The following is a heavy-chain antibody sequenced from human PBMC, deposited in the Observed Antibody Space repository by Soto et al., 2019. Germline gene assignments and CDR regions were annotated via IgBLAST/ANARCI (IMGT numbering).Heavy chain of an antibody. Sequence: QVQLVQSGAEVKKPGASVKVSCKASGYTFTSYDINWVRQATGQGLEWMGWMNPNSGNTGYAQKCQGRVTMTRNTSISTAYMELSSLRSEDTAVYYCARAPWFGNYYHYYGMDVWGQGTTVTVSS. V-gene: IGHV1-8*01. CDR3: ARAPWFGNYYHYYGMDV. D-gene: IGHD3-10*01. J-gene: IGHJ6*02. CDR1: GYTFTSYD. CDR2: MNPNSGNT.